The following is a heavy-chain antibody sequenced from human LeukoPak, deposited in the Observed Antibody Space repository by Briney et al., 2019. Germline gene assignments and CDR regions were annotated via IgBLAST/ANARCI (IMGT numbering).Heavy chain of an antibody. CDR2: ISGSGDNT. V-gene: IGHV3-23*01. CDR3: AKGSYYDSSGSFYFDY. D-gene: IGHD3-22*01. J-gene: IGHJ4*02. CDR1: GFTFSNYA. Sequence: GGSLRLSCVASGFTFSNYAMSWVRQAPGKGLEWVSGISGSGDNTYYAGSVKGRFTISRDNSKDTLYVQVNSLGTEDTAAYYCAKGSYYDSSGSFYFDYWGQGTLVTVSS.